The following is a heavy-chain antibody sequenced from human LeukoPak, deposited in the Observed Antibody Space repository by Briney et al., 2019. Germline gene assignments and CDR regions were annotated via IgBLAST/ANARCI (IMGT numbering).Heavy chain of an antibody. CDR2: IIISSLYT. CDR3: ARDPYNGNYGDSYYYYMDV. CDR1: GIKFRSYS. Sequence: PGGPLRSSCAAPGIKFRSYSMKWFRKAPGKGLDWFSFIIISSLYTYSADSLKGRFTIPRDNAKNSLYLQMNSLRAEDTAIYYCARDPYNGNYGDSYYYYMDVWGKGTTVTISS. D-gene: IGHD1-26*01. J-gene: IGHJ6*03. V-gene: IGHV3-21*01.